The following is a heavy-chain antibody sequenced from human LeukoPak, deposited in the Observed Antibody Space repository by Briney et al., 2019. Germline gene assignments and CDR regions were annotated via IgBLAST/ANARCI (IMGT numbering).Heavy chain of an antibody. D-gene: IGHD1-26*01. J-gene: IGHJ6*03. Sequence: GGSLRLSCAASGFTFSSYNMNWVRQAPGKGLEWVSSITSSSSYIYYADSVKGRFTISRDNAKNSLFLQMNSLTAEDTAVYYCARGPYSGGCWNYYYYYMDVWGKGTTVTISS. CDR2: ITSSSSYI. CDR1: GFTFSSYN. CDR3: ARGPYSGGCWNYYYYYMDV. V-gene: IGHV3-21*01.